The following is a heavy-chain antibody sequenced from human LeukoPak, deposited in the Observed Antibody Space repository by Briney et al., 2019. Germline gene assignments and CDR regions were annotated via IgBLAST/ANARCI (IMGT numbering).Heavy chain of an antibody. J-gene: IGHJ4*02. CDR1: GFTFSRYS. CDR2: ISISSNYI. V-gene: IGHV3-21*01. D-gene: IGHD1-7*01. CDR3: AKDWNWAIDY. Sequence: GGSLRLSCAASGFTFSRYSMNWVRQAPGKGLEWVSSISISSNYIYYPDSLKGRFTISRDNSKNTLFLQMNNLRVEDMAVLYCAKDWNWAIDYWGQGTLVTVSS.